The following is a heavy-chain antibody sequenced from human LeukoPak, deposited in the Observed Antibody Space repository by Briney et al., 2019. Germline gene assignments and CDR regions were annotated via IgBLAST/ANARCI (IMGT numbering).Heavy chain of an antibody. J-gene: IGHJ3*02. D-gene: IGHD3-10*01. Sequence: PSETLSLTCIVSGGSISSNYWSWIRQSPGKGLEWIGHIHYSGTTNYNPSLKSRITISLDTSKNQFSLKVKSVTAADTAVYYCASITPPGSAFDIWGQGTMVTVSS. V-gene: IGHV4-59*01. CDR1: GGSISSNY. CDR2: IHYSGTT. CDR3: ASITPPGSAFDI.